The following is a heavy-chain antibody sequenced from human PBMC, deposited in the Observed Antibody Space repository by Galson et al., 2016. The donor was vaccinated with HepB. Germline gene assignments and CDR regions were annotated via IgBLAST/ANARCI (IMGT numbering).Heavy chain of an antibody. V-gene: IGHV1-3*01. Sequence: SVKVSCKASGYTFTNHPIQWVRQAPGQRLEWLGWIHAGNGNTTYSQKLQGRVTITRDTSASTVYMELSSLRSEDTAVYYCAGRLGYCSGGNCYWYYFDSWGQGSLVTVSS. CDR3: AGRLGYCSGGNCYWYYFDS. D-gene: IGHD2-15*01. J-gene: IGHJ4*02. CDR1: GYTFTNHP. CDR2: IHAGNGNT.